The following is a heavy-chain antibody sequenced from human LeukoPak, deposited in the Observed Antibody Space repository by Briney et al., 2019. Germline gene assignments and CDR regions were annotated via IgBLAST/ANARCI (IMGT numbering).Heavy chain of an antibody. J-gene: IGHJ5*02. V-gene: IGHV4-39*02. CDR3: ARHYTANWFDP. CDR1: GDSISSRGHF. CDR2: ISHSGTT. D-gene: IGHD3-3*01. Sequence: PSETLSLTCTVSGDSISSRGHFWAWIRQPPGKGLEWIATISHSGTTYYNPSLQNRVTTSEDAAKNHFSLKLSSVTAADTALYYCARHYTANWFDPWGQGTLVTVSS.